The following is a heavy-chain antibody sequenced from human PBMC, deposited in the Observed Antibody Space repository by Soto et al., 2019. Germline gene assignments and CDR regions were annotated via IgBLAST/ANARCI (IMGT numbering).Heavy chain of an antibody. V-gene: IGHV4-34*01. CDR3: ARGAGYSSSWYAYYYGMDV. CDR2: INHSGST. J-gene: IGHJ6*02. Sequence: SQTLSLTCAVYGGSFSGYYWSWILQPPGKRLEWIGEINHSGSTNYNPSLKSRVAISVDTSKNQFSLKLSSVTAADTAVYYCARGAGYSSSWYAYYYGMDVWGQGTTVTVSS. D-gene: IGHD6-13*01. CDR1: GGSFSGYY.